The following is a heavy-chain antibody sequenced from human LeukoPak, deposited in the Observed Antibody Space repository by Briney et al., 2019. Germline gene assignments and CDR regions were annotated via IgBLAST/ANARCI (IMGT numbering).Heavy chain of an antibody. V-gene: IGHV4-39*01. D-gene: IGHD3-22*01. J-gene: IGHJ5*02. CDR1: GGSISSSSYY. CDR2: IYYSGST. Sequence: PSETLSLTCTVSGGSISSSSYYWGWIRQPPGKGLEWIGSIYYSGSTYYHPSLKSRVTISVHTSKNQFSLKLSSVTAADTAVYYRARHARYDTSGSNWFDPWGQGTLVTVSS. CDR3: ARHARYDTSGSNWFDP.